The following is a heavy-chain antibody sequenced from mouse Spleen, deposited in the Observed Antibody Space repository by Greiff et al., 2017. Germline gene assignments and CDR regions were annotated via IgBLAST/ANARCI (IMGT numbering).Heavy chain of an antibody. V-gene: IGHV5-6-3*01. Sequence: VESGGGLVQPGGSLKLSCAASGFTFSSYGMSWVRQTPDKRLELVATINSNGGSTYYPDSVKGRFTISRDNAKNTLYLQMSSLKSEDTAMYYCARSLTVDYWGQGTTLTVSS. CDR2: INSNGGST. CDR3: ARSLTVDY. D-gene: IGHD4-1*01. J-gene: IGHJ2*01. CDR1: GFTFSSYG.